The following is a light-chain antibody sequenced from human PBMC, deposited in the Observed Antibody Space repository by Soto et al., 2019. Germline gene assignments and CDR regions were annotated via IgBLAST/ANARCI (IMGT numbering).Light chain of an antibody. CDR2: EVT. CDR3: SSYTSSSTRV. J-gene: IGLJ1*01. CDR1: SSDVGGYNS. Sequence: QSALTQPASVSGSPGQSIAISCTGTSSDVGGYNSVSWYQQHPGKAPKLVIYEVTNRPSGISNRFSGSKSGNTASLTISGLQAEEEADYYCSSYTSSSTRVFGTGTRSPS. V-gene: IGLV2-14*01.